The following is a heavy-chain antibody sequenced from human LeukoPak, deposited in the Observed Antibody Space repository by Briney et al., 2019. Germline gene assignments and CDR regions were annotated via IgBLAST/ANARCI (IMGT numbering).Heavy chain of an antibody. CDR1: GDSISGYY. J-gene: IGHJ4*02. Sequence: SETLSLTCTVSGDSISGYYWAWIRQPAGKGLEWIGHIYAPGSSNYSPSFKSRVTMSIDMSNNQFSLRLNSVTAADTAMYYCARDLEDFDRPANDYWGQGTHVIVSP. CDR2: IYAPGSS. CDR3: ARDLEDFDRPANDY. V-gene: IGHV4-4*07. D-gene: IGHD2-15*01.